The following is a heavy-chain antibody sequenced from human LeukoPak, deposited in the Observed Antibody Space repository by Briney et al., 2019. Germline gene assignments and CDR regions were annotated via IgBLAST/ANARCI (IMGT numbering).Heavy chain of an antibody. J-gene: IGHJ4*02. Sequence: ASVKVSCKASGYTFTSYDINWVRQATGQGLEWMGWTNPNSGNTGYAQKFQGRVTMTRNTSISTAYMELSSLRSEDTAVYYCATRAWGAAAGIPYYWGQGTLVTVSS. D-gene: IGHD6-13*01. CDR1: GYTFTSYD. CDR3: ATRAWGAAAGIPYY. CDR2: TNPNSGNT. V-gene: IGHV1-8*01.